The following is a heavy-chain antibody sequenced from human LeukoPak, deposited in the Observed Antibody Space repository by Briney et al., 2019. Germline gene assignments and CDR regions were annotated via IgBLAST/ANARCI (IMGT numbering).Heavy chain of an antibody. CDR1: GGSISSNTYF. CDR2: INYFGSA. V-gene: IGHV4-39*01. Sequence: RASETLSLTCIVSGGSISSNTYFWGWIRQPPGKGLEWIGSINYFGSAYYNPSLKSRVTISVDTSKTQFSLKLSSVTAADTAAYYCARSGYGELYYFDYWGQGTLVTVSS. D-gene: IGHD4-17*01. J-gene: IGHJ4*02. CDR3: ARSGYGELYYFDY.